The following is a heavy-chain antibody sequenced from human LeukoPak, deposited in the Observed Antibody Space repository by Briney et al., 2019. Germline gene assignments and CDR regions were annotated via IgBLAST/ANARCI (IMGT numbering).Heavy chain of an antibody. CDR2: INPSGGST. D-gene: IGHD3-10*01. J-gene: IGHJ4*02. CDR1: GYTFTSYY. CDR3: ARVSDYYYGSGSYYDY. Sequence: GASVKVSCKXSGYTFTSYYMHWVQQAPGQGLEWMGIINPSGGSTSYAQKFQSRVTMTRDTSTSTVYMELSSLRSEDTAVYYCARVSDYYYGSGSYYDYWGQGTLVTVSS. V-gene: IGHV1-46*01.